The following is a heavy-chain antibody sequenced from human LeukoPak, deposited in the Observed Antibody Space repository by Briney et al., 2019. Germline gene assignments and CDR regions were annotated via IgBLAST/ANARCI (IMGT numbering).Heavy chain of an antibody. CDR1: GFTFSGSA. D-gene: IGHD7-27*01. CDR3: TTGNWGSFSY. Sequence: GGSLKLSCAASGFTFSGSAMHWVRQASGKGLEWVGRIRSKANSYATAYAASVKGRFTISRDDSKHTLYLQVNSLKTEDTALYYCTTGNWGSFSYWGQGTLVTVSS. V-gene: IGHV3-73*01. J-gene: IGHJ4*02. CDR2: IRSKANSYAT.